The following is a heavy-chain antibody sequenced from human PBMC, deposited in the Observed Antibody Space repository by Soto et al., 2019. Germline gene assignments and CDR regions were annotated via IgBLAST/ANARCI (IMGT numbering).Heavy chain of an antibody. J-gene: IGHJ4*02. CDR1: VFTFDYYA. D-gene: IGHD3-22*01. CDR2: ISWNSGSI. CDR3: AKEGQYYDSSGSLDY. V-gene: IGHV3-9*01. Sequence: PGGSLRLSCAASVFTFDYYAMHWVRQAPGKGLEWVSGISWNSGSIGYADSVKGRFTISRDNAKNSLYLQMNSLRAEDTALYYCAKEGQYYDSSGSLDYWGQGTLVTVSS.